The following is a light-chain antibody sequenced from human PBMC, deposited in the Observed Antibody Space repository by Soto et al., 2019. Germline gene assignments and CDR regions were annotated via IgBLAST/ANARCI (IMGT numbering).Light chain of an antibody. CDR2: GAS. J-gene: IGKJ2*01. Sequence: DMQMTQSPSSLSASVGDRVTITCRPSQTIDNYLNWYQHKPGKAPKLLIYGASTLQSGVSSRFTRSASGTDFTLTIDNLQAEDFATYYCHQTYTIPFAFGQGTKLEI. CDR3: HQTYTIPFA. CDR1: QTIDNY. V-gene: IGKV1-39*01.